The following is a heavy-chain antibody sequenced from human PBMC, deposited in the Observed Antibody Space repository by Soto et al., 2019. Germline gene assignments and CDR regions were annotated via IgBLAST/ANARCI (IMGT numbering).Heavy chain of an antibody. CDR2: INPNSGGT. J-gene: IGHJ6*02. CDR3: ARTPYGSGSYYYYGMDV. D-gene: IGHD3-10*01. V-gene: IGHV1-2*04. CDR1: GYTFTGYY. Sequence: ASVKVSCKASGYTFTGYYMHWVRQAPGQGLEWMGWINPNSGGTNYAQKFQGWVTMTRDTSISTAYMELSRLRSDDTAVYYCARTPYGSGSYYYYGMDVWGQGTTVTVSS.